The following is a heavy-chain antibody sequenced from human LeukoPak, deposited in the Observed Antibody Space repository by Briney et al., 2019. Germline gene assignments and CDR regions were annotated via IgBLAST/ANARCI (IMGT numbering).Heavy chain of an antibody. D-gene: IGHD6-13*01. CDR3: ARVSYSSPDYYYYMDV. V-gene: IGHV1-2*02. J-gene: IGHJ6*03. CDR2: INPNSGGT. CDR1: GYTFTGYY. Sequence: GASVKVSCKASGYTFTGYYMHWVRQAPGQGLEWMGWINPNSGGTNYAQKFQGRVTMTRDTSISTAYMELSRLRSDDTAVYYCARVSYSSPDYYYYMDVWGKGTTVTVSS.